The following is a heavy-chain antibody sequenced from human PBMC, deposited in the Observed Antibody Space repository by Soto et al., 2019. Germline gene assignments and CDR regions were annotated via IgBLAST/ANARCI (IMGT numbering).Heavy chain of an antibody. D-gene: IGHD2-2*02. CDR1: GGSISSYY. V-gene: IGHV4-59*01. CDR2: IYYSGST. Sequence: ASETLSLTCTVSGGSISSYYWSWIRQPPGRGLEWIGYIYYSGSTNYNPSLKSRVTISVDTSKNQFSLKLSSVTAADTAVYYCARSSTHTQDIVVVPAAIERSYYYYGMDVWGQGTTVTV. CDR3: ARSSTHTQDIVVVPAAIERSYYYYGMDV. J-gene: IGHJ6*02.